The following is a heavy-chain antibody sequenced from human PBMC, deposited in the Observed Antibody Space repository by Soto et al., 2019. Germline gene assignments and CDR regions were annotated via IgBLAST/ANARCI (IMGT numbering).Heavy chain of an antibody. J-gene: IGHJ5*02. V-gene: IGHV3-30*18. Sequence: QVQLVESGGGVVQPGRSLRLSCAASGFTFSNYGMHWVRQAPGKWLEWVGFISHDGSKKHYADSVKGRLTISRDNSKNTLYRQVNSLRGADTAVYSGAKDWHEYGDPSWFDPWGQGTLVTVSS. CDR3: AKDWHEYGDPSWFDP. CDR1: GFTFSNYG. D-gene: IGHD4-17*01. CDR2: ISHDGSKK.